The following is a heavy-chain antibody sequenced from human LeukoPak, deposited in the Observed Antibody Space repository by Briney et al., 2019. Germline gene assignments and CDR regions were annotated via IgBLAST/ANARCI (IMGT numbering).Heavy chain of an antibody. V-gene: IGHV4-59*01. J-gene: IGHJ6*02. CDR3: ARSLQYNNNNYFYYGMDV. D-gene: IGHD3-10*01. CDR2: IYYSGST. Sequence: SETLSLTCTVPGGSISSYYWNWIRQPPGEGLEWIGYIYYSGSTNYNPSLKSRVIISVDTSKNQFSLKLNSVTAADTAVYYCARSLQYNNNNYFYYGMDVWGQGTTVTVSS. CDR1: GGSISSYY.